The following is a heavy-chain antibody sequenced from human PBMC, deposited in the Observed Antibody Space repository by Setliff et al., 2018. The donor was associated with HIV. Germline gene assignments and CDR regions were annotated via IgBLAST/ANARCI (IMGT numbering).Heavy chain of an antibody. V-gene: IGHV4-39*07. J-gene: IGHJ3*02. CDR1: AGSIRSSTYY. CDR3: AWSLFPSGYYYGRHAFDI. CDR2: IYYSGNT. Sequence: SETLSPTCTVSAGSIRSSTYYWAWVRQPPGKGLEWIGTIYYSGNTNYNPSFKSRVTISVDTSTNQFSLRVNSVTAADTAVYYCAWSLFPSGYYYGRHAFDIWGQGTKVTVSS. D-gene: IGHD3-22*01.